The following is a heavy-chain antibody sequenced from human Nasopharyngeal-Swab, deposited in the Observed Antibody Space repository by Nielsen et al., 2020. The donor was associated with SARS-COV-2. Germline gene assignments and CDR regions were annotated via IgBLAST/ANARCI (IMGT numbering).Heavy chain of an antibody. J-gene: IGHJ5*01. CDR1: GFTFSPYW. Sequence: LSLPCAGSGFTFSPYWMHWVRQAPGKGLMWVARINRDGSGTNYADSVKGRFTISRDNAKNTLYLQMNTLSAEDTGVYYCARDCDTATCYRSAADTWGQGTLVTVSS. D-gene: IGHD2-2*01. CDR2: INRDGSGT. V-gene: IGHV3-74*01. CDR3: ARDCDTATCYRSAADT.